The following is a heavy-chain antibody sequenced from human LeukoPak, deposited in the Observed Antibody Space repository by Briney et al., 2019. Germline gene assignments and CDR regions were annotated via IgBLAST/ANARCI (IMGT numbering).Heavy chain of an antibody. J-gene: IGHJ3*02. V-gene: IGHV4-39*07. CDR3: ARAKVVTATDAFDI. Sequence: PSETLSLTCTVSGGSISSSSYYWGWIRQPPGKGLEWIGSIYYSGSTYYNPSLKSRVTISVDTSKNQFSLKLSSVTAADTAVYYCARAKVVTATDAFDIWGQGTMVTVS. CDR1: GGSISSSSYY. CDR2: IYYSGST. D-gene: IGHD2-21*02.